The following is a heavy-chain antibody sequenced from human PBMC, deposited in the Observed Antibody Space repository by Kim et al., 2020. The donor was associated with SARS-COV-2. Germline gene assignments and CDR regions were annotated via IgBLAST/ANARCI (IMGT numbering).Heavy chain of an antibody. J-gene: IGHJ3*02. Sequence: GESLKISCKGSGYSFTSYWIGWVRQMPGKGLEWMGIIYPGDSDTRYSPSFQGQVTISADKSISTAYLQWSSLKASDTAMYYCARPSYCGGDCYAGDAFDIWGQGTMVTVSS. V-gene: IGHV5-51*01. CDR1: GYSFTSYW. CDR2: IYPGDSDT. CDR3: ARPSYCGGDCYAGDAFDI. D-gene: IGHD2-21*02.